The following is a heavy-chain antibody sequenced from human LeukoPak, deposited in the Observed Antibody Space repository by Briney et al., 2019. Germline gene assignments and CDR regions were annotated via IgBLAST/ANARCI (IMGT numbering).Heavy chain of an antibody. D-gene: IGHD4-17*01. CDR1: GFTFSKYW. CDR2: IKEDGSEK. Sequence: GGSLRLSCVASGFTFSKYWVNWVRQAPGKGLEWVANIKEDGSEKSCVDSVKGRFTISRDNAKNSLYLQMNNVRAEDTAVYYCATDVDYGDSSFWGQGTLVIVSS. V-gene: IGHV3-7*01. J-gene: IGHJ4*02. CDR3: ATDVDYGDSSF.